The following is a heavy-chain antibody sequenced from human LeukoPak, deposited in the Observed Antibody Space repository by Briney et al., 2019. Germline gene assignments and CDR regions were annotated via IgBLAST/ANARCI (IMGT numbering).Heavy chain of an antibody. Sequence: PSETLSLTCTVSGGSISSSSYYWGWIRQPPGKGLEWIGSIYYSGSTYYNPSLKSRVTISVDTSKNQFSLKLSSVTAADTAVYYCARTHIFGSSWTFDYWGQGTLVTVPS. CDR1: GGSISSSSYY. CDR3: ARTHIFGSSWTFDY. V-gene: IGHV4-39*01. D-gene: IGHD6-13*01. CDR2: IYYSGST. J-gene: IGHJ4*02.